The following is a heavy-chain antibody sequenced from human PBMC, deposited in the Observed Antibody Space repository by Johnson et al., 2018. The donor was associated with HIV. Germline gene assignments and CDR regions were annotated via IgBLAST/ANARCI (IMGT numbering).Heavy chain of an antibody. CDR2: IKQDGSDT. CDR1: GFTFADYA. Sequence: QMQLVESGGGLVQPGRSLRLSCAASGFTFADYAMHWVRQAPGTGLEWVANIKQDGSDTYYVDYVKGRLTVSRDNSKNKLYSQMNSLRAEDTAVYFWSRDRRYYDSSGYYHDAFDIWGQGTMVTVSS. D-gene: IGHD3-22*01. J-gene: IGHJ3*02. CDR3: SRDRRYYDSSGYYHDAFDI. V-gene: IGHV3-33*08.